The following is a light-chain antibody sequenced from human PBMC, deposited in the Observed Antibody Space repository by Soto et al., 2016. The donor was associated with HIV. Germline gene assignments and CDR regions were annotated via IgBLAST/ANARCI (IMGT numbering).Light chain of an antibody. CDR2: KAS. J-gene: IGKJ1*01. CDR3: QQYHSSWT. Sequence: DIQMTQSPSSLSASVGDRVTITCRASQTINSWLAWFQQKPGKAPKLLIYKASTLDSEVPSRFSGSGSGTEFTLTISSLQPDDFATYYCQQYHSSWTFGQGTKGGTQT. CDR1: QTINSW. V-gene: IGKV1-5*03.